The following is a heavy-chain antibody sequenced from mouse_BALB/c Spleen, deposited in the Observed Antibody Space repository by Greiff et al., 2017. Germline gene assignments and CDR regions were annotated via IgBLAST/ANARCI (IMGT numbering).Heavy chain of an antibody. Sequence: EVQRVESGGGLVKLGGSLKLSCAASGFTFSSYYMSWVRQTPEKRLELVAAINSNGGSTYYPDTVKGRFTISRDNAKNTLYLQMSSLKSEDTALYYCARITTARYFDVWGAGTTVTVSS. CDR3: ARITTARYFDV. CDR2: INSNGGST. CDR1: GFTFSSYY. V-gene: IGHV5-6-2*01. J-gene: IGHJ1*01. D-gene: IGHD1-2*01.